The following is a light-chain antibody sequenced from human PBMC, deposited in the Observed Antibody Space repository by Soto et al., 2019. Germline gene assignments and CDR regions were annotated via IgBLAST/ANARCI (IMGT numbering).Light chain of an antibody. Sequence: QSVLTQPPSVSGAPGQRVTISCTGSSSNIGAGYDVHWYQQLPGTAPKLLIYGNSNRPSGVPDRFSGSKSGTSASLAITGLQAEDAADYYCQSYDSSLRAWVFGGGTKLTVL. V-gene: IGLV1-40*01. CDR2: GNS. J-gene: IGLJ3*02. CDR1: SSNIGAGYD. CDR3: QSYDSSLRAWV.